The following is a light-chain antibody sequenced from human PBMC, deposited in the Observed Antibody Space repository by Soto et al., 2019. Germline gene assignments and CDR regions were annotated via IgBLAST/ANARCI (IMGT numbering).Light chain of an antibody. Sequence: IMLKQSPGTLSLTPGERATLSCRASQSVSSNLAWYQQKPGQAPRLLIYGASTRATGIPARFSGSGSGTEFTLTISSLQSEDFAVYYCQQYNNWPPITFGQGTRLEIK. CDR3: QQYNNWPPIT. CDR2: GAS. J-gene: IGKJ5*01. V-gene: IGKV3-15*01. CDR1: QSVSSN.